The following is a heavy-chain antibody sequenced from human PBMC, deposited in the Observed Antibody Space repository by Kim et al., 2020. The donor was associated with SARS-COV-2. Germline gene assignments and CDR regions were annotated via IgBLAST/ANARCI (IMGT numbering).Heavy chain of an antibody. CDR3: ARGPPKVSDSNIRGHYYGMDV. D-gene: IGHD3-3*01. CDR2: IYTSGST. J-gene: IGHJ6*02. CDR1: GGSISSYY. Sequence: SETLSLTCTVSGGSISSYYWSWIRQPAGKGLEWIGRIYTSGSTNYNPSLKSRVTMSVDTSKNQFSLKLSSVTAADTAVYYCARGPPKVSDSNIRGHYYGMDVWGQGTTVTVSS. V-gene: IGHV4-4*07.